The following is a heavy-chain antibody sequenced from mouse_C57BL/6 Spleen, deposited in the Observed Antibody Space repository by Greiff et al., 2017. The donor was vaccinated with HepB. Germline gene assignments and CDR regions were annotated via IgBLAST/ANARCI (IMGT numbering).Heavy chain of an antibody. CDR2: ISSGSSTI. CDR3: ASRIYYGNLYAIDY. V-gene: IGHV5-17*01. D-gene: IGHD2-1*01. CDR1: GFTFSGYG. J-gene: IGHJ4*01. Sequence: EVKLVESGGGLVKPGGSLKLSCAASGFTFSGYGMHWVRQAPEKGLEWVAYISSGSSTIYYADTVKGRSTISRDKAKNTLFMQMTSLRSEDTAMYYCASRIYYGNLYAIDYWGQGTSVTVSS.